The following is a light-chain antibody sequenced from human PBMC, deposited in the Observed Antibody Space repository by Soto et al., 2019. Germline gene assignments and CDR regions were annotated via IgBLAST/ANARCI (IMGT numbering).Light chain of an antibody. CDR1: QSIGSH. CDR2: AAS. CDR3: QQSYSPWT. V-gene: IGKV1-39*01. J-gene: IGKJ1*01. Sequence: DIQMTQSPSSLSASVGDRVTITCRASQSIGSHLNWFQQKPGKAPNLLIYAASSLHSGVPSRFSGSGSGTDFTLTISSLQPEDVATFFCQQSYSPWTFGQGTKVDIK.